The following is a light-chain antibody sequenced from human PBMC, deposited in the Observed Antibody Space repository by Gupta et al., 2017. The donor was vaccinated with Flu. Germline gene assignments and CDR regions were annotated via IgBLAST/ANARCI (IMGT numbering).Light chain of an antibody. CDR2: EGS. CDR1: QSLVYKNGITY. J-gene: IGKJ2*02. Sequence: DVVMSQSPLSLAVTLGQAASISCRSSQSLVYKNGITYLTWFQQRPGQSPRRIIYEGSNRDSGVPDTFSGSGLVTDFTLKISGGENEDVRASFGMRGTPPWTSGQGTKLQI. V-gene: IGKV2-30*01. CDR3: MRGTPPWT.